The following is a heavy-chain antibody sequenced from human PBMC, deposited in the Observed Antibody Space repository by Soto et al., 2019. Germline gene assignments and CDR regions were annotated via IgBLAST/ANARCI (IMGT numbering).Heavy chain of an antibody. CDR1: GGSISSGDYY. J-gene: IGHJ1*01. Sequence: SETLSLTCTVSGGSISSGDYYWSWIRQPPGKGLEWIGYIYYSGSTYYNPSLKSRVTISVDTSKNQFSLKLSSVTAADTAVYYCASGYGGFAEYFQNWGQGTLVTVSS. CDR2: IYYSGST. CDR3: ASGYGGFAEYFQN. D-gene: IGHD4-17*01. V-gene: IGHV4-30-4*01.